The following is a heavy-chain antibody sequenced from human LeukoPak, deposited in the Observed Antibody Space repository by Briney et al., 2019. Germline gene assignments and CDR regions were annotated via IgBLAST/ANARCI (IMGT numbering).Heavy chain of an antibody. D-gene: IGHD4-11*01. CDR1: GYTFTGYY. CDR2: INPNSGGT. Sequence: ASVKVSCKASGYTFTGYYMHWVRQAPGQGLEWMGWINPNSGGTNYAQKFQGRVTMTRDTSISTAYMELSRLRSDDTAVYYCARHVDYTNWFDPWGQGTLVTVSS. V-gene: IGHV1-2*02. CDR3: ARHVDYTNWFDP. J-gene: IGHJ5*02.